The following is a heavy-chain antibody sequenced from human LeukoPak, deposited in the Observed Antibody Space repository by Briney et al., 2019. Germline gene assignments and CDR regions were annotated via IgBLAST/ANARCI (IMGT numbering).Heavy chain of an antibody. V-gene: IGHV1-18*01. CDR3: ARGSRIAAAGTVGGY. Sequence: ASVKVSCKASGCTFTSYGISWVRQAPGQGLEWMGWISAYNGNTNYAQKLQGRVTMTTDTSTSTAYMELRSLRSDDTAVYYCARGSRIAAAGTVGGYWGQGTLVTVSS. D-gene: IGHD6-13*01. CDR2: ISAYNGNT. CDR1: GCTFTSYG. J-gene: IGHJ4*02.